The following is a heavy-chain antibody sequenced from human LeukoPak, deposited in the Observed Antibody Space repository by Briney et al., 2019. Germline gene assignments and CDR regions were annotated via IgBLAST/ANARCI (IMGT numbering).Heavy chain of an antibody. CDR1: GFTFSRYW. V-gene: IGHV3-7*03. Sequence: GGSLRLSCAASGFTFSRYWMSWVSQAPGKGLEWVANIKQDGSEKYYVDSVKGRFTISRDNAKNTLYLQMNSLRAEDTAVYYCAKGGYDSSGYYLWGQGTLVTVSS. J-gene: IGHJ4*02. D-gene: IGHD3-22*01. CDR2: IKQDGSEK. CDR3: AKGGYDSSGYYL.